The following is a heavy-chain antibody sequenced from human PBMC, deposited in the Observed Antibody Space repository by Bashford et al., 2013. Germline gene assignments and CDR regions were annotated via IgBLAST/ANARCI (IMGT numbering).Heavy chain of an antibody. D-gene: IGHD3-3*01. CDR3: ATFTGVGVIDYSSYGLDV. CDR2: INPKNGGT. CDR1: GNTFTNYY. V-gene: IGHV1-2*02. Sequence: VASVKVSCKASGNTFTNYYIHWVRQAPGQGLEWMGWINPKNGGTNYAQKFQGRVTLTRDTSISTAYMELNRLRSDDTAVYYCATFTGVGVIDYSSYGLDVWGQGTTVTVSS. J-gene: IGHJ6*02.